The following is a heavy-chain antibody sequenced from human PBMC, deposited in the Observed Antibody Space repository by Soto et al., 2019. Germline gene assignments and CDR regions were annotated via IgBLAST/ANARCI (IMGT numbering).Heavy chain of an antibody. D-gene: IGHD1-1*01. CDR3: ARGRYGDY. J-gene: IGHJ4*02. V-gene: IGHV1-18*01. CDR2: ISARNGAT. CDR1: GYTFTSYG. Sequence: QVHLVQSGAEVKKPGASVKVSCKGSGYTFTSYGITWVRQAPGQGLEWMGWISARNGATAYAQRLQGRVTVTSDPSTSTAYMELRSLRSDDTAVYYCARGRYGDYWGQGALVTVSS.